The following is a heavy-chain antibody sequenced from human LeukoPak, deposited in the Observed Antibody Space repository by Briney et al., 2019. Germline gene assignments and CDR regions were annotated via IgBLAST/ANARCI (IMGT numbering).Heavy chain of an antibody. D-gene: IGHD3-10*01. CDR1: GFTFSSYS. V-gene: IGHV3-21*01. J-gene: IGHJ4*02. Sequence: GGSLRISCAGSGFTFSSYSMQWVRQAPGKGLEWVSSISSSSTYIYYADSVKGRFTISRDNAKNSLYLQMNSLRAEDTAVYYRAREHYGSGGYWGQGTLVTVSS. CDR3: AREHYGSGGY. CDR2: ISSSSTYI.